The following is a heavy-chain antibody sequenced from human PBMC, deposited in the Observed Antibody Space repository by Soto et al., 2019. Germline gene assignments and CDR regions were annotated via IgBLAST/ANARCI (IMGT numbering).Heavy chain of an antibody. CDR1: GFTFGDYA. V-gene: IGHV3-48*01. J-gene: IGHJ5*02. Sequence: GGSLRLSCTASGFTFGDYAMSWFRQAPGKGLEWVSAFSSSISTIYYADSVKGRFTISRDNAKNSLYLQMNSLRAEDTAVYYCARENWYNWFDPWGQGTLVTVSS. CDR2: FSSSISTI. CDR3: ARENWYNWFDP.